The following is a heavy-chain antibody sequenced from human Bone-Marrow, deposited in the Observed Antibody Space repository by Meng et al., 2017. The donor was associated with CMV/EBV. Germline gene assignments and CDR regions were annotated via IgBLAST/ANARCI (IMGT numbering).Heavy chain of an antibody. J-gene: IGHJ4*01. CDR1: GYTFTGYY. CDR2: INPNSGGT. D-gene: IGHD6-6*01. Sequence: ASVKVSCKASGYTFTGYYMHWVRQAPGQGREWMGWINPNSGGTNYAQKFQGRVTMTRDTSISTAYMELSRLRSDDTAVYYCAREEAGIAARPYYFDYWGQGTLVTVSS. V-gene: IGHV1-2*02. CDR3: AREEAGIAARPYYFDY.